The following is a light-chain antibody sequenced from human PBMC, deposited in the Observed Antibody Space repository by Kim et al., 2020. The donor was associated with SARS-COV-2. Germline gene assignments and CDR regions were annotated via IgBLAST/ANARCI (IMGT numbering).Light chain of an antibody. J-gene: IGKJ2*01. CDR3: MQTTHWPYT. CDR1: QGLIHSDGRTY. Sequence: QPASISCRSSQGLIHSDGRTYLNWFHQRPGQSPRRLIYKISSRDSVVPDRFSGSGSGTDFTLEISRVEAEDVGVFYCMQTTHWPYTFGQGTKLEI. V-gene: IGKV2-30*02. CDR2: KIS.